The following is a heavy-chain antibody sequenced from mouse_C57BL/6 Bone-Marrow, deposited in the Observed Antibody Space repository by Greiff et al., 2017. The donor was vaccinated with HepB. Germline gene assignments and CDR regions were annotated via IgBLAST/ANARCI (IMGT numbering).Heavy chain of an antibody. CDR2: ILPGSGST. Sequence: VNLVESGDEVMKPGASVKISCKATGYTFSSYWIEWIKQRPGHGLEWIGEILPGSGSTNYNEKFKGKATFTTETSSNTAYMELSRLTSEDSAVYYCARGYYGNWFAYWGQGTLVTFSA. CDR3: ARGYYGNWFAY. D-gene: IGHD1-1*01. CDR1: GYTFSSYW. J-gene: IGHJ3*01. V-gene: IGHV1-9*01.